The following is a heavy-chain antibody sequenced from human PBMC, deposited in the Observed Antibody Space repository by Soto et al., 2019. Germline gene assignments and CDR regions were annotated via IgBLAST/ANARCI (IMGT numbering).Heavy chain of an antibody. Sequence: SETLSLTCAVYGGSFSGYYWSWIRQPPGKGLEWIGEINHSGSTNYNPSLKSRVTISVDTSKNQFSLKLSSVTAADTAMYYCARQVPAAILGGMDVWGQGTTVTVSS. D-gene: IGHD2-2*02. CDR3: ARQVPAAILGGMDV. CDR2: INHSGST. CDR1: GGSFSGYY. J-gene: IGHJ6*02. V-gene: IGHV4-34*01.